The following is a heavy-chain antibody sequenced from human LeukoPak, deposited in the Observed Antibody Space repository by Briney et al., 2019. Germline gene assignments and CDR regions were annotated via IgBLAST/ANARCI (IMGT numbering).Heavy chain of an antibody. CDR2: ISHDGSNQ. CDR3: ARGRSLDFCSGTNCYAHAGV. D-gene: IGHD2-2*01. CDR1: GFIFTKYA. J-gene: IGHJ4*02. V-gene: IGHV3-30*04. Sequence: GGSLRLSCAASGFIFTKYAMHCVRQAPGKGLEWVAVISHDGSNQYSADSVKGRFTVSRDNSKNTVYLQMNSLTPEDTAVYYCARGRSLDFCSGTNCYAHAGVWGQGTLVTVSS.